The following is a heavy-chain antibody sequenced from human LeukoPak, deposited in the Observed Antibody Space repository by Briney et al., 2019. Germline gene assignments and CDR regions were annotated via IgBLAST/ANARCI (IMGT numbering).Heavy chain of an antibody. V-gene: IGHV3-15*01. CDR1: GFTFSNAW. CDR2: IKSKTDGGTT. Sequence: GGSLRLSCAASGFTFSNAWMSWVRQAPGKGLEWVGRIKSKTDGGTTDYAAPVKGRFTISRDDSKNTLYLQMNSLKTEDTAVYYCTTDIGYHYYMDVWGKGTTVTVSS. CDR3: TTDIGYHYYMDV. J-gene: IGHJ6*03.